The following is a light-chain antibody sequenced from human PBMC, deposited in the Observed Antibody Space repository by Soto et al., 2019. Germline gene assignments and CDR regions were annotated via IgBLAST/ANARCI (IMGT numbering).Light chain of an antibody. Sequence: EVVLTQSPATLSLSPGERATLSCRASRSVSSYLAWYQQKPGQAPRLLIYDASNRATGVPDRFSGSGSGTDITLTISSLEPEDFAVYYCQQRSNWLTFGGGTKVEI. CDR2: DAS. CDR1: RSVSSY. J-gene: IGKJ4*01. V-gene: IGKV3-11*01. CDR3: QQRSNWLT.